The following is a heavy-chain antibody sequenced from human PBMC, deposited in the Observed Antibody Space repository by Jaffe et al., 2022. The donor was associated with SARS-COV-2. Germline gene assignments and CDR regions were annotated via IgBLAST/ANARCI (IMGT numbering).Heavy chain of an antibody. CDR1: GFTSSNW. CDR3: ARDLLAYSGESFDS. Sequence: EVHLVESGGGLVQPGGSLRLSCAASGFTSSNWMSWVRQAPGKGLEWVANIKEDGSVKYYVDSVKGRFTISRDNAKNSLYLQMNSLRAEDTAMYYCARDLLAYSGESFDSWGQGTLVTVSS. J-gene: IGHJ4*02. CDR2: IKEDGSVK. V-gene: IGHV3-7*03. D-gene: IGHD2-15*01.